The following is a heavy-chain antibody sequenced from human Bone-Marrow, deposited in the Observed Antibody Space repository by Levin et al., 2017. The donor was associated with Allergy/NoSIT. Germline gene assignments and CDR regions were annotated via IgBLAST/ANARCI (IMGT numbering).Heavy chain of an antibody. CDR3: AMTNYYGSGSYYNVHYYYGMDV. Sequence: GGSLRLSCAASGFTFSSYSMNWVRQAPGKGLEWVSSISSSSSYIYYADSVKGRFTISRDNAKNSLYLQMNSLRAEDTAVYYCAMTNYYGSGSYYNVHYYYGMDVWGQGTTVTVSS. V-gene: IGHV3-21*01. D-gene: IGHD3-10*01. CDR2: ISSSSSYI. J-gene: IGHJ6*02. CDR1: GFTFSSYS.